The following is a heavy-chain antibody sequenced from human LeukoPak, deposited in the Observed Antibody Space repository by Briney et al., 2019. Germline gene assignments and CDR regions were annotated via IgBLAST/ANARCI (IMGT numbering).Heavy chain of an antibody. CDR1: GFIFRSFA. J-gene: IGHJ6*03. CDR2: ISGGGDFT. CDR3: AKSVFDSSGDPYMDV. V-gene: IGHV3-23*01. D-gene: IGHD3-22*01. Sequence: GGTLRLSCAASGFIFRSFAMNWVRQAPGKGLECVSAISGGGDFTKYADSVKGRFTISRDNSKSTLYLQMNSLRAEDTAVYYCAKSVFDSSGDPYMDVWGKGTTVTISS.